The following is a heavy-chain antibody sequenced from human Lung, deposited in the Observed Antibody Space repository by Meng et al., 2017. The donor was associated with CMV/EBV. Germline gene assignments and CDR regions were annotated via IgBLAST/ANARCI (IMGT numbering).Heavy chain of an antibody. CDR1: GFSFRSYA. Sequence: SCASSGFSFRSYAMHGFRRAPGKGLKWVALIAHDGSRTSYADSVMGRFTISRDDSMKMVFLQMNTLRGDDTAVYYCAKGTVTSAGIDHWGQGSLVTVSS. CDR2: IAHDGSRT. J-gene: IGHJ5*02. V-gene: IGHV3-30*18. D-gene: IGHD4-17*01. CDR3: AKGTVTSAGIDH.